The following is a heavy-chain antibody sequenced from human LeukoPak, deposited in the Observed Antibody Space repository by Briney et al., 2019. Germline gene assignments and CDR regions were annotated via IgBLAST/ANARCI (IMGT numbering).Heavy chain of an antibody. D-gene: IGHD3-10*01. V-gene: IGHV3-7*03. J-gene: IGHJ4*02. CDR2: IKQDGSEK. CDR1: GFTFSSYW. CDR3: AKEIYVLLWFGELLGDY. Sequence: PGGSLRLSCAASGFTFSSYWMSWVRQAPGKGLEGVANIKQDGSEKYYVDSVKGRFTISRDNSKNTLYLQMNSLRAQDTAVYYCAKEIYVLLWFGELLGDYWGQGTLVTVSS.